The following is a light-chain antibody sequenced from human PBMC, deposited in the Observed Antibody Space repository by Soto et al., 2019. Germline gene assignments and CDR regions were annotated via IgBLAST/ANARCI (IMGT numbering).Light chain of an antibody. CDR2: WAS. Sequence: DIVMTQSPVSLPLSLAERPTITCRPSQRELTTDSNNQNYLPWYHHKSAQPPRLLVYWASTRESGVPSRFSGSGSGTEFTLTISSLQAEDGAVYICHQSHSAPLTFGAGTKVEVK. CDR3: HQSHSAPLT. J-gene: IGKJ4*01. V-gene: IGKV4-1*01. CDR1: QRELTTDSNNQNY.